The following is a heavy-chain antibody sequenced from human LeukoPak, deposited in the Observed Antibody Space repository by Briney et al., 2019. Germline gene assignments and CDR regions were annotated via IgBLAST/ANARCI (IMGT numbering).Heavy chain of an antibody. V-gene: IGHV3-23*01. CDR3: AKGIFYGDYGAFDY. CDR2: ISDSGGST. J-gene: IGHJ4*02. CDR1: GFTFSSYS. D-gene: IGHD4-17*01. Sequence: GGSLRLSCEASGFTFSSYSMNWVRQAPGKGLEWVSFISDSGGSTYYADSVKGRFTISRDNSKNTLYLQMNSLRADDTAVYYCAKGIFYGDYGAFDYWGQGTLVTVSS.